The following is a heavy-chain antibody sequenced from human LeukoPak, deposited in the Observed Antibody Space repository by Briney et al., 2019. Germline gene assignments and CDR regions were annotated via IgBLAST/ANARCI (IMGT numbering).Heavy chain of an antibody. J-gene: IGHJ4*02. D-gene: IGHD3-3*01. Sequence: GGSLRLSCVASGFTFSRYVMRWVRQAPGKGLEWVSSIGGSGSSTYYGDSVKGRFTISRHNSKNTLYLQMNSLRAEDTAVYYCARVSGYDFWSGYSTPYFDYWGQGTLVTVSS. CDR3: ARVSGYDFWSGYSTPYFDY. V-gene: IGHV3-23*01. CDR1: GFTFSRYV. CDR2: IGGSGSST.